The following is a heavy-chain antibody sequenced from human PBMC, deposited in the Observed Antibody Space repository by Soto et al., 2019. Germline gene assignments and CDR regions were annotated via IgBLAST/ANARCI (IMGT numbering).Heavy chain of an antibody. CDR2: ISYDGSNK. Sequence: QVQLVESGGGVVQPGRSLRLSCAASGFTFSRYAMHWVRQAPGKGLEWVAVISYDGSNKYYADSVKGRFTISRDNSKNTLHLQMNRLRAEDTAVYYCARPLWRDDYNWGYFDLWGRGTLVTVSS. CDR3: ARPLWRDDYNWGYFDL. CDR1: GFTFSRYA. J-gene: IGHJ2*01. D-gene: IGHD4-4*01. V-gene: IGHV3-30-3*01.